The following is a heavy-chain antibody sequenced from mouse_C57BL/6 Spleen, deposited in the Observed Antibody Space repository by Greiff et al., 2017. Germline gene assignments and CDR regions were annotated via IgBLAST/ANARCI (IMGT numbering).Heavy chain of an antibody. V-gene: IGHV1-69*01. CDR2: IDPSDSYT. CDR1: GYTFTSYW. D-gene: IGHD1-1*01. J-gene: IGHJ1*03. Sequence: QVQLQQPGAELVMPGASVKLSCKASGYTFTSYWMHWVKQRPGQGLEWIGEIDPSDSYTNYNQKFKGKSTLTVDKSSSTAYMQLSSLTSEDSAVYYGARSGYGSRNWYFDVWGTGTTVTVSS. CDR3: ARSGYGSRNWYFDV.